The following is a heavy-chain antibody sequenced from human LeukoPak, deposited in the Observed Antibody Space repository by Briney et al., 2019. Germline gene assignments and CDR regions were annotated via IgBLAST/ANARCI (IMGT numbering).Heavy chain of an antibody. D-gene: IGHD5-24*01. V-gene: IGHV3-48*03. CDR1: GFTFSSYE. CDR3: ARISVEMATPFDY. J-gene: IGHJ4*02. Sequence: GGSLRLSCAASGFTFSSYEMNWVRQAPGKGLEWVSYISSSGSTIYYADSVKGRFTISRDNAKNSLCLQMNSLRAEDTAVYYCARISVEMATPFDYWGQGTLVTVSS. CDR2: ISSSGSTI.